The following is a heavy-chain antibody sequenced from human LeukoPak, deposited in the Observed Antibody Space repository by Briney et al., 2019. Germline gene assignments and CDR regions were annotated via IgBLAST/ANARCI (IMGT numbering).Heavy chain of an antibody. CDR1: GGSFSGYY. CDR3: ARGRNTAMIYYYYYMDV. J-gene: IGHJ6*03. V-gene: IGHV4-34*01. D-gene: IGHD5-18*01. CDR2: INHSGST. Sequence: SETLSLTCAVYGGSFSGYYWSWIRQPPGKGLEWIGEINHSGSTNYNPSLKSRVTISVDTSKNQFSLKLSSVTAADTAVYYCARGRNTAMIYYYYYMDVWGKGTTVTVSS.